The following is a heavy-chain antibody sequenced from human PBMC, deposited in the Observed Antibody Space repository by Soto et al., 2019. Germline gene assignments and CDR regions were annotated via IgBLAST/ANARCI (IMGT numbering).Heavy chain of an antibody. J-gene: IGHJ3*02. CDR1: GFTFDDYA. Sequence: EVQLVESGGGLVQPGRSLRLSCAASGFTFDDYAMHWVRQAPGKGLEWVSGISWNSGSIGYADSVKGRFTISRDNAKNSLYLQMNSLRAEDTALYYCAKDIGHYSSGGDAFDIWGQGTMVTFSS. D-gene: IGHD6-19*01. CDR3: AKDIGHYSSGGDAFDI. V-gene: IGHV3-9*01. CDR2: ISWNSGSI.